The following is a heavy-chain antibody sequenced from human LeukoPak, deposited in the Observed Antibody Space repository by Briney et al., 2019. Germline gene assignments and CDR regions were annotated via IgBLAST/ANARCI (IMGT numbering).Heavy chain of an antibody. CDR2: MSGSDGRT. Sequence: SGGSLRLSCAASGFNFSRYVMNWVRQAPGKGLEWVSAMSGSDGRTYYADSVKGRFTISRDNSKNTLSLQMNSLRAEDTAVYYCAKGYYGSGSYQYYYYDMDVWGQGTTVTVSS. D-gene: IGHD3-10*01. J-gene: IGHJ6*02. CDR1: GFNFSRYV. V-gene: IGHV3-23*01. CDR3: AKGYYGSGSYQYYYYDMDV.